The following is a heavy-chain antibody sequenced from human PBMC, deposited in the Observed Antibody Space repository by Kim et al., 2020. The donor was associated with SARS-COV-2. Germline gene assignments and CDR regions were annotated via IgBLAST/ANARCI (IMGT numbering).Heavy chain of an antibody. Sequence: ASVKVSCKASGYTFTMNARSWVRQAPGQGLEWMGGINTDTGNPTYAQAFTRRFVFSVDTSVTTAYLQISSLEPEDTALYYCTRAIWGTYRYTDYWGQGTL. CDR3: TRAIWGTYRYTDY. D-gene: IGHD3-16*02. CDR2: INTDTGNP. J-gene: IGHJ4*02. V-gene: IGHV7-4-1*02. CDR1: GYTFTMNA.